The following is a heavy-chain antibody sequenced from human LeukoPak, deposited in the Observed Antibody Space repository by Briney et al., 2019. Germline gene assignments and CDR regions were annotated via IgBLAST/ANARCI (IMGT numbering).Heavy chain of an antibody. J-gene: IGHJ6*02. CDR1: GFTFSSYG. CDR3: ARGGQQLVQSYYYGMDV. CDR2: IWYDGSNK. V-gene: IGHV3-33*01. D-gene: IGHD6-13*01. Sequence: PGRSLRLSSAASGFTFSSYGMHWVRQAPGKGLEWVAVIWYDGSNKYYADSVKGRFTISRDNSKNTLYLQMNSLRAEDTAVYYCARGGQQLVQSYYYGMDVWGQGTTVTVSS.